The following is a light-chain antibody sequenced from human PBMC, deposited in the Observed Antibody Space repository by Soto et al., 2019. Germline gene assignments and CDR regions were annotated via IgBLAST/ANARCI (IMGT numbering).Light chain of an antibody. J-gene: IGKJ2*01. Sequence: DVVMTQSPLSLPVTLGQPASISCRSSQSLLHTDGNTYLNWFQQRPCQSPRRLIYKVSNRDSGVPDRFSGSGSGTDFTLKISRVEAEDIGVYYCMQGTHWPPYTFGQGTKLEL. CDR2: KVS. V-gene: IGKV2-30*02. CDR3: MQGTHWPPYT. CDR1: QSLLHTDGNTY.